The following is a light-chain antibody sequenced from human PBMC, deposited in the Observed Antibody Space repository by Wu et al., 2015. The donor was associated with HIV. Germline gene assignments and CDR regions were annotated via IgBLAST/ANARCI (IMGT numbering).Light chain of an antibody. V-gene: IGKV1-39*01. CDR3: QQSYNTPLT. CDR2: AAS. J-gene: IGKJ4*01. CDR1: QSISNY. Sequence: DIQMTQSPSSLSASVGDRVTITCRASQSISNYLNWYQQKPGKAPKLLIDAASSLQSGVPSRFSGSGSGTDFTLTISSLQPEDFATYYCQQSYNTPLTSVGGTEGGDQT.